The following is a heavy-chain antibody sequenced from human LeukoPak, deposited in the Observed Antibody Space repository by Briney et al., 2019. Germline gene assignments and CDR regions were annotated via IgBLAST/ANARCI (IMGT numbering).Heavy chain of an antibody. CDR1: GFTFDDYA. D-gene: IGHD6-13*01. J-gene: IGHJ4*02. CDR2: ISWNSGSI. CDR3: VKPETPGYSSSWGRYYFDY. V-gene: IGHV3-9*01. Sequence: GGSLRLSCAASGFTFDDYAMHWVRQAPGKGLEWVSGISWNSGSIGYADSVKGRFTISRDNSKNTLYLQMNSLRAEDTAVFYCVKPETPGYSSSWGRYYFDYWGQGTLVTVSS.